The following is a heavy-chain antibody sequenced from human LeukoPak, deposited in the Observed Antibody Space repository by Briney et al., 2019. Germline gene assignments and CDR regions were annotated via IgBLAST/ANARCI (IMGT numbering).Heavy chain of an antibody. CDR3: ARDRCTNGVCYTFAY. CDR2: IKQDETEK. J-gene: IGHJ4*02. Sequence: PGGSLRLSCTASGFTFSNFWMGWVRQAPGKGLEWVANIKQDETEKFYLGSVKGRFTISRDNAKNSLYLQMNNLRAEDTAVYYCARDRCTNGVCYTFAYWGQGTLVTVSS. CDR1: GFTFSNFW. V-gene: IGHV3-7*01. D-gene: IGHD2-8*01.